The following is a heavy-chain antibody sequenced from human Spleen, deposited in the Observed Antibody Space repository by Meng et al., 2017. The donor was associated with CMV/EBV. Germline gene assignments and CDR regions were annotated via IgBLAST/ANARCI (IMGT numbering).Heavy chain of an antibody. V-gene: IGHV3-20*01. Sequence: GESLKISCAASGFTFSSYAMSWVRQLPGKGLEWVSGINWNGGSAGYAVSVKGRFTISRDNAKNSLYLQMNSLRAEDTALYHCARDDYWGQGTLVTVSS. CDR3: ARDDY. CDR1: GFTFSSYA. CDR2: INWNGGSA. J-gene: IGHJ4*02.